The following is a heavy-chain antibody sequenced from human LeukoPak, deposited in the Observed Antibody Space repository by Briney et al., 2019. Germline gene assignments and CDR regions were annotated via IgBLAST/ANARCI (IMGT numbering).Heavy chain of an antibody. Sequence: SETLSLTYTVSGGSVSSSSYYWGWIRQPPGKGLEWIGSMYYTGSTYYNPSLKSRVTISVDTSKNQFSLKLSSVTAADTAVYYCARHVGYYDTTGNFRDYWGQGTLVTVSS. CDR2: MYYTGST. D-gene: IGHD3-22*01. J-gene: IGHJ4*02. V-gene: IGHV4-39*01. CDR1: GGSVSSSSYY. CDR3: ARHVGYYDTTGNFRDY.